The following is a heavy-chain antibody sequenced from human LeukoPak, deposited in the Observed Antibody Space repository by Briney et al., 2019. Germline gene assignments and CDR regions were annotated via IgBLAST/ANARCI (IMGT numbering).Heavy chain of an antibody. CDR1: GFTFTSYA. CDR3: ARRNIAAAALDY. CDR2: ISGSGDRT. D-gene: IGHD6-13*01. Sequence: GGSLRLSCAASGFTFTSYAMSWVRQAPGKGLEWVSGISGSGDRTYCPDSVKGRFTISRDNSKNTLYLQLNSLRAEDTAVYYCARRNIAAAALDYWGQGTLVTVSS. J-gene: IGHJ4*02. V-gene: IGHV3-23*01.